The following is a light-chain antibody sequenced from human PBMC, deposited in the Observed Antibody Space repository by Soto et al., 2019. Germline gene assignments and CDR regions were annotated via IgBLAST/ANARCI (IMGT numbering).Light chain of an antibody. CDR2: SAS. Sequence: DIQMTQSPSSLPASIGDRVTITCRASLGISNYLNWYQQKPGKAPDLLIFSASSLHSGVPSRFSGSGSGTHFTLTISSLQPEDFAVYYCQQSFSSPLTFGGGTKVDIK. CDR1: LGISNY. CDR3: QQSFSSPLT. V-gene: IGKV1-39*01. J-gene: IGKJ4*01.